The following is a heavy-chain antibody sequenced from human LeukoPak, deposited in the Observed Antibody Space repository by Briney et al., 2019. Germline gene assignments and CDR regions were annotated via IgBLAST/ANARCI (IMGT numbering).Heavy chain of an antibody. Sequence: GGSLRLSCAASGFTFSSYAMSWVRQAPGKGLEWVSAISGSGGSTYYADSVKGRFTISRDNSKNTLYLQMNSLRADDTAVYYCAKVRGYYYGSGSYYAVYWGQGTLVTVSS. D-gene: IGHD3-10*01. CDR3: AKVRGYYYGSGSYYAVY. CDR1: GFTFSSYA. V-gene: IGHV3-23*01. J-gene: IGHJ4*02. CDR2: ISGSGGST.